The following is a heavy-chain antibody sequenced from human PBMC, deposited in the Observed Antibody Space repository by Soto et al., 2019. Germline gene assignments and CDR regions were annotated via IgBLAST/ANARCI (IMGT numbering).Heavy chain of an antibody. D-gene: IGHD3-3*01. CDR2: ISSSSSTI. Sequence: XGSLQLSCAASGLTFSSYSMNGVRQARGKGLEWVSYISSSSSTIYYADSVKGRFTISRDNAKNSLYLQMNSLRDEDTAVYYCARGKKNYDFWSGYWVYYYYGMDVWRQGTTVTVSS. CDR3: ARGKKNYDFWSGYWVYYYYGMDV. CDR1: GLTFSSYS. J-gene: IGHJ6*02. V-gene: IGHV3-48*02.